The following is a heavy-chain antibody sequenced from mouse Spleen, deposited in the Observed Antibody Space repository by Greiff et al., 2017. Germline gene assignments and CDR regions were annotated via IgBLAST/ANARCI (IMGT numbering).Heavy chain of an antibody. D-gene: IGHD1-1*01. V-gene: IGHV1-64*01. Sequence: QVQLQQPGAELVKPGASVKLSCKASGYTFTSYWMHWVKQRPGQGLEWIGMIHPNSGSTNYNEKFKSKATLTVDKSSSTAYMQLSSLTSEDSAVYYCAKEGPFITEYYYAMDYWGQGTSVTVSS. CDR3: AKEGPFITEYYYAMDY. J-gene: IGHJ4*01. CDR1: GYTFTSYW. CDR2: IHPNSGST.